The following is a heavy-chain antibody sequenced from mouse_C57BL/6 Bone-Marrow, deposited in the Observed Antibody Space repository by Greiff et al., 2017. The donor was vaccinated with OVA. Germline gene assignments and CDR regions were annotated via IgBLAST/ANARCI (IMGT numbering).Heavy chain of an antibody. CDR2: IYPGDGST. CDR1: GYTFTSYD. CDR3: ARDGGNYPWFAY. D-gene: IGHD2-1*01. J-gene: IGHJ3*01. Sequence: VQLQQSGPELVKPGASVKLSCKASGYTFTSYDINWVKQRPGQGLEWIGWIYPGDGSTKYNEKFKGKATLTVDTSSSTAYMELHSLTSEDSAVYFCARDGGNYPWFAYWGQGTLVTVSA. V-gene: IGHV1-85*01.